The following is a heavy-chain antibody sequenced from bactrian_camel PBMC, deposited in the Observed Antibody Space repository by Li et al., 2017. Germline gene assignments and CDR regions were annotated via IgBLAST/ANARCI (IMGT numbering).Heavy chain of an antibody. D-gene: IGHD2*01. CDR2: IRPGATTT. CDR3: AAQFLEASCAVVHAIDN. CDR1: GYGHITKC. J-gene: IGHJ4*01. V-gene: IGHV3S53*01. Sequence: HVQLVESGGGSVTAGGSLRLSCSPSGYGHITKCMGWFRQTPGKEREGVASIRPGATTTAYASSVRGRFSISLDTAKNTVFLQMNSLEPEDTATYYCAAQFLEASCAVVHAIDNWGQGTQVTVS.